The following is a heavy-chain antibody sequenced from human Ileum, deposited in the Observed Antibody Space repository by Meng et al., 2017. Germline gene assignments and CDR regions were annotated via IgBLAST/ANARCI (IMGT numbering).Heavy chain of an antibody. CDR1: GDSISSSNW. CDR3: ARHGSGSYPYLEY. J-gene: IGHJ4*02. Sequence: QVHLQDSGPGLVEPAGTLALTCVVSGDSISSSNWWSWLRQSPGKGLEWIGEIDLGASNNYHPSLKSRVTMSVDKSKNQFSLDLTSVTAADTAVYYCARHGSGSYPYLEYWGQGTLVTVSS. CDR2: IDLGASN. D-gene: IGHD3-10*01. V-gene: IGHV4-4*02.